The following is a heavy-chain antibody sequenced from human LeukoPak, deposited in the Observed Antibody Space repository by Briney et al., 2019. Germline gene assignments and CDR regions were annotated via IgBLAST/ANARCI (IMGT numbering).Heavy chain of an antibody. Sequence: SETLSLTCTVSGGSISSGSYYWSWIRQPPGKGLEWIGYIYYSGTTSYNPSLKSRLSISVDTSKNQFSLRLSSVTAADTAVYYCARAGYSSSWYLGSDDNYFDYWGQGTLVTVSS. V-gene: IGHV4-61*01. J-gene: IGHJ4*02. CDR3: ARAGYSSSWYLGSDDNYFDY. CDR2: IYYSGTT. CDR1: GGSISSGSYY. D-gene: IGHD6-13*01.